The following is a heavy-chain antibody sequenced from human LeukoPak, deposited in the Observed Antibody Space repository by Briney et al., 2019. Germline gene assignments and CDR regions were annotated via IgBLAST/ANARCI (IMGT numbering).Heavy chain of an antibody. CDR1: GYTFTSYG. CDR3: ARWIQLWLPAFDI. CDR2: ISAYNGNT. V-gene: IGHV1-18*01. J-gene: IGHJ3*02. Sequence: ASVKVSCKASGYTFTSYGISWVRQAPGQGLEWMGWISAYNGNTNYAQKLQGRVTMTTDTSASTDYMELRRLRSEDTAVYYCARWIQLWLPAFDIWGQGTMVTVSS. D-gene: IGHD5-18*01.